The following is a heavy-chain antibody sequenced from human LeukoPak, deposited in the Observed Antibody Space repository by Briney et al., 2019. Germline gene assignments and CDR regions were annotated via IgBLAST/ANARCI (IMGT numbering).Heavy chain of an antibody. CDR2: ISYDGSNK. Sequence: GGSLRLSCAASGFTFSSYAMHWVRQAPGKGLEWVAVISYDGSNKYYADSVKGRFTISRDNSKNTLYLQMNSLRAEDTAVYYCARGGGVSMILKIGAFDIWGQGTMVTVSS. CDR1: GFTFSSYA. V-gene: IGHV3-30*04. J-gene: IGHJ3*02. CDR3: ARGGGVSMILKIGAFDI. D-gene: IGHD3-22*01.